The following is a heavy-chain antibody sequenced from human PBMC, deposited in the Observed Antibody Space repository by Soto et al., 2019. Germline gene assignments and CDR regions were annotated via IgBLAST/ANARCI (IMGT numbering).Heavy chain of an antibody. D-gene: IGHD2-2*02. CDR3: TTQLYQLLYQELLDS. J-gene: IGHJ5*01. Sequence: PGGSLRLSCAASGFTFSNAWMSWVRQAPGKGLEWVGRIKSKTDGGTTDYAAPVKGRFTISRDDSKNTLYLQMNSLKTEDTAVYYCTTQLYQLLYQELLDSWGQGTLVTVSS. CDR1: GFTFSNAW. V-gene: IGHV3-15*01. CDR2: IKSKTDGGTT.